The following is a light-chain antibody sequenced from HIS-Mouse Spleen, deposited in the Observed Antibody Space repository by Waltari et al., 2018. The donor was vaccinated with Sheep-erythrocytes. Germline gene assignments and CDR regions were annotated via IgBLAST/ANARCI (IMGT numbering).Light chain of an antibody. Sequence: AIQLTQSPSSLSASVGDGVTITCRASQGSSSALAWYQQKPVKAPKLLIYDASSLESGVPSRFSGSGSGTDFTLTISSLQPEDFATFYCQQFNNYPRTFGQGTKVEIK. V-gene: IGKV1D-13*01. CDR2: DAS. CDR3: QQFNNYPRT. CDR1: QGSSSA. J-gene: IGKJ1*01.